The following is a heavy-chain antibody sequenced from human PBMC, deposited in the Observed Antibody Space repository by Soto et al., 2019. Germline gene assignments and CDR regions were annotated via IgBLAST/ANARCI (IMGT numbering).Heavy chain of an antibody. D-gene: IGHD3-3*01. CDR3: AKDRGRITIFGVVTPYYYYGMDV. V-gene: IGHV3-33*06. J-gene: IGHJ6*02. CDR1: GFTFSSYG. Sequence: GGSLRLSCAASGFTFSSYGMHWVRQAPGTVLEWVAVIWYDGSNKYYADSVKGRFTISRDNSKNTLYLQMNSLRAEDTAVYYCAKDRGRITIFGVVTPYYYYGMDVWGQGT. CDR2: IWYDGSNK.